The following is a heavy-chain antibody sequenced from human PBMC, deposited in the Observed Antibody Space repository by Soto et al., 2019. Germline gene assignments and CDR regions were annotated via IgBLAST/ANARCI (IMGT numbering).Heavy chain of an antibody. Sequence: ASVKVSCKASGYTFTTYYVHWVRQAPGQGLEWMAIINPNDVSTTYAQRFRGRVTMTRDTSTSTVYMELSSLRSEDTAVYYCARDLIAAAAWGQGTLVTVSS. D-gene: IGHD6-13*01. CDR3: ARDLIAAAA. V-gene: IGHV1-46*01. CDR1: GYTFTTYY. J-gene: IGHJ4*02. CDR2: INPNDVST.